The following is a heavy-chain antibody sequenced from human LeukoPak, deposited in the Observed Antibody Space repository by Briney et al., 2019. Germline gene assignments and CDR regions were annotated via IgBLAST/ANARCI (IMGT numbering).Heavy chain of an antibody. CDR3: ARDLPDLYSSGWTSFDY. CDR1: GFTFSSYS. D-gene: IGHD6-19*01. V-gene: IGHV3-48*01. Sequence: GGSLRLSCAASGFTFSSYSMNWVRQAPGKGLEWVSYISSSSSTIYYADSVKGRFTISRDNAKNSLYLQMNSPRAEDTAVYYCARDLPDLYSSGWTSFDYWGQGTLVTVSS. J-gene: IGHJ4*02. CDR2: ISSSSSTI.